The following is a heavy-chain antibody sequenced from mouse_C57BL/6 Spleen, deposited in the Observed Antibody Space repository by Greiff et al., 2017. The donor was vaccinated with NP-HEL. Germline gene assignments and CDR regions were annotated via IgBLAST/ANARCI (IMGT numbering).Heavy chain of an antibody. CDR2: IDPSDSET. Sequence: QVQLQQPGAELVRPGSSVKLSCKASGYTFTSYWMHWVKQRPIQGLEWIGNIDPSDSETHYNQKFKDKATLTVDKSSSTAYMQLSSLTSEDSAVYYCAREGYDYDPAWFAYWGQGTLVTVSA. CDR1: GYTFTSYW. J-gene: IGHJ3*01. D-gene: IGHD2-4*01. V-gene: IGHV1-52*01. CDR3: AREGYDYDPAWFAY.